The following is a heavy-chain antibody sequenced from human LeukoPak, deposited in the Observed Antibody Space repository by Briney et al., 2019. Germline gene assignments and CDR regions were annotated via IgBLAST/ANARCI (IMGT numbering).Heavy chain of an antibody. CDR3: ARVPHQLLALDY. J-gene: IGHJ4*02. V-gene: IGHV3-33*01. CDR2: IWFDGSNK. Sequence: GRSLRLSCAASGFTFSNYGMHWVRQAPGKGLEWVAVIWFDGSNKYYADSVKGRFTISRYNSNNTLYLQVNSLRAEDTAVYYCARVPHQLLALDYWGQGTLVTVSS. D-gene: IGHD2-2*01. CDR1: GFTFSNYG.